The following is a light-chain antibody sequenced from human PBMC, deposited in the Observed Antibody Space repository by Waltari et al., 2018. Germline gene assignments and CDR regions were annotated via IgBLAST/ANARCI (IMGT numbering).Light chain of an antibody. CDR3: CSYAGSYTGV. CDR1: RTDVGTYNL. J-gene: IGLJ3*02. Sequence: QSALTQPASVSGSPAQSITISCTGTRTDVGTYNLVSWYQQYPGKAPKVLIYDVNSRPSGVSDRFSGSKSGNTASLTISGVQAEDEADYYCCSYAGSYTGVFGGGTKLTVL. V-gene: IGLV2-23*02. CDR2: DVN.